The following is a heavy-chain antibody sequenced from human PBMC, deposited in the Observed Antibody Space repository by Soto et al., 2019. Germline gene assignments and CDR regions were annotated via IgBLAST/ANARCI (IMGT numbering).Heavy chain of an antibody. Sequence: GESLKISCTGSGYSFTIYLIGWVRPLPGKGLEWMGIIYPGDSDTRYSPSFQGQVTISADKSISTAYLQWSSLKASDTAMYYCAGGGVRGVITRTRDYYGMDVWGQGTTVTVSS. CDR3: AGGGVRGVITRTRDYYGMDV. V-gene: IGHV5-51*01. CDR1: GYSFTIYL. D-gene: IGHD3-10*01. CDR2: IYPGDSDT. J-gene: IGHJ6*02.